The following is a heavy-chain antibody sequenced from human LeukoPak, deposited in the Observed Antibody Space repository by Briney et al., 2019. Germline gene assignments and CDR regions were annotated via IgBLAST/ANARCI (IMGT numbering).Heavy chain of an antibody. V-gene: IGHV4-59*08. CDR1: GGSISSYY. D-gene: IGHD3-16*01. J-gene: IGHJ2*01. CDR2: IYYSGST. Sequence: SETLSLTCTVSGGSISSYYWSWIRQPPGEGMEWIGYIYYSGSTNYNPSLKSRVTISVDTSKNQFSLKLSSVTAADTAVYYCARHESGRLRLGEHRPHCYFDLWGRGTLVTVSS. CDR3: ARHESGRLRLGEHRPHCYFDL.